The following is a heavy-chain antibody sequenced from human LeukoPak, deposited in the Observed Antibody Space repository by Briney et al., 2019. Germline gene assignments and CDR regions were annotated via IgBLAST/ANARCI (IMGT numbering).Heavy chain of an antibody. J-gene: IGHJ6*02. V-gene: IGHV3-23*01. CDR1: GFTFSSYA. CDR2: ISGSGGST. D-gene: IGHD3-9*01. CDR3: AKEDYDILTGYYWGGGVGMDV. Sequence: GGPLRLSCAASGFTFSSYAMSWVRQAPGKGLEWVSAISGSGGSTYYADSVKGRFTISRDNSKNTLYLQMNSLRAEDTAVYYCAKEDYDILTGYYWGGGVGMDVWGQGTTVTVSS.